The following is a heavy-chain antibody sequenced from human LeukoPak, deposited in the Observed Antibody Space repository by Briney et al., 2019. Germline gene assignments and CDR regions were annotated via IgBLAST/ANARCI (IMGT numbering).Heavy chain of an antibody. CDR2: IIPILGIA. CDR3: TRGYCSGGSCYYLDD. Sequence: SVRVSCKASGGTFSSYTISWVRQAPGQGLEWMGRIIPILGIANYTQKFQGRVTITADKSTSTAYMELSSLRSEETAVYYCTRGYCSGGSCYYLDDWRQGTLVAVSP. D-gene: IGHD2-15*01. V-gene: IGHV1-69*02. J-gene: IGHJ4*02. CDR1: GGTFSSYT.